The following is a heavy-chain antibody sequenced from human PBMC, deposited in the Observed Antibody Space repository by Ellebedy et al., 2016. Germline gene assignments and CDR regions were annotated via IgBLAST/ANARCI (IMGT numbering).Heavy chain of an antibody. CDR3: ARDPPSINTGTWG. D-gene: IGHD7-27*01. J-gene: IGHJ4*02. Sequence: GESLKISXAASGITINEHYMRWVRQAPGKGLQWVSLIYSDGSRHYADSVKGRFTIPRDSSKNTLYLQMDSLRVDDTAVYYCARDPPSINTGTWGWGQGTLVTVSS. CDR1: GITINEHY. CDR2: IYSDGSR. V-gene: IGHV3-66*01.